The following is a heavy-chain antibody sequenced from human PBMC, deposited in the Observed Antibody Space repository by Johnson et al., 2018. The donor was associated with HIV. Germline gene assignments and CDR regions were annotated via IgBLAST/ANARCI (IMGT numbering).Heavy chain of an antibody. V-gene: IGHV3-33*06. CDR2: IWYDGSNK. J-gene: IGHJ3*02. CDR1: GFTFSSYG. Sequence: QVQLMESGGGVVQPGRSLRLSCAASGFTFSSYGMHWVRQAPGKGLEWVAVIWYDGSNKYYADSVKGRFTISRDNSKNTLYLQMNSLRAEDTAVYYCAKIGDTAMVTGAFDIWGQGTMVTVSS. D-gene: IGHD5-18*01. CDR3: AKIGDTAMVTGAFDI.